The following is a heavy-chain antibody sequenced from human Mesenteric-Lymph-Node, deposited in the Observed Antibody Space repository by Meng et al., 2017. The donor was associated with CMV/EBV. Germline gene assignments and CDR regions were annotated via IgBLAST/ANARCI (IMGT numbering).Heavy chain of an antibody. D-gene: IGHD5-12*01. CDR2: INHSGST. CDR1: GGSFSGYY. J-gene: IGHJ2*01. CDR3: ARLRSDWYFDL. V-gene: IGHV4-34*01. Sequence: SQTRSLTCAVYGGSFSGYYWSWIRQPPGKGLEWIGEINHSGSTNYNPSLKSRVTISVDTSKNQFSLKLSSVTAADTAVYYCARLRSDWYFDLWGRGTLVTVSS.